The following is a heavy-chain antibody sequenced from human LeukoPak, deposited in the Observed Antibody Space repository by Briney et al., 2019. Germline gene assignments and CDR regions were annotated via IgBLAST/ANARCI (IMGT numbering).Heavy chain of an antibody. Sequence: PGGSLRLSCTASGFTFSNAWMSWVRQAPGKGLEWVGRIKSKTDGGTTDYAAPVKGRFTISRDDSKNTLYLQMNSLKTEDTAVYYCTRSLGDFWSGYTFDYWGQGTLVIVSS. CDR3: TRSLGDFWSGYTFDY. CDR1: GFTFSNAW. V-gene: IGHV3-15*01. CDR2: IKSKTDGGTT. J-gene: IGHJ4*02. D-gene: IGHD3-3*01.